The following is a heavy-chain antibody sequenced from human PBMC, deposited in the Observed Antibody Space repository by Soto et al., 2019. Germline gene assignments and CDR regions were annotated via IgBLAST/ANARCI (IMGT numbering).Heavy chain of an antibody. J-gene: IGHJ3*02. CDR3: ARVGILGAFDI. CDR2: ISSSSSTI. D-gene: IGHD3-10*01. CDR1: EVTSGDYG. Sequence: GGPLRLSYRASEVTSGDYGVHWVRQAPGKGLDWVSYISSSSSTIYYADSVKGRFTISRDNAKNSLYLQMNSLRDEDTAVYYCARVGILGAFDIWGQGTMVTVSS. V-gene: IGHV3-48*02.